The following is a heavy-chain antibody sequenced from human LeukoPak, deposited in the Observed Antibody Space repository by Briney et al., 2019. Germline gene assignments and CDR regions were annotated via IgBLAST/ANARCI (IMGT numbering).Heavy chain of an antibody. D-gene: IGHD5-18*01. CDR3: ARDRIIRPFGGGYSYGPYYYMDV. CDR1: GGSISSYY. V-gene: IGHV4-59*01. CDR2: IYYSGST. Sequence: SGTLSLTCTVSGGSISSYYWSWIRQPPGKGLEWIGYIYYSGSTNYNPSLKSRVTISVDTSKNQFSLKLSSVTAADTAEYYCARDRIIRPFGGGYSYGPYYYMDVWGKGTTVTVSS. J-gene: IGHJ6*03.